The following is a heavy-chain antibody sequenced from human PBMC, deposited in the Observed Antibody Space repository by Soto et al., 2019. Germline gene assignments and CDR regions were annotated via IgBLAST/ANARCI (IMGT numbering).Heavy chain of an antibody. CDR2: ISWNGASI. CDR3: ANLPLYGSGFDC. CDR1: GFTFDDYA. D-gene: IGHD3-10*01. Sequence: EVQLVESGGGLVQPGMSLRLSCAASGFTFDDYAIHWVRQAPGRGLEWVAGISWNGASIGYADSVKGRFTISRDNAKNSLHLQMNSLRSEDTTLYYCANLPLYGSGFDCWGQGTLVTVSS. V-gene: IGHV3-9*01. J-gene: IGHJ4*02.